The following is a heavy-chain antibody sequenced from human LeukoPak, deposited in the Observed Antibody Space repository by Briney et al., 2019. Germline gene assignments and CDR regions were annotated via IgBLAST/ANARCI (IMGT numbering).Heavy chain of an antibody. Sequence: GGSLRLSCAASGFTFSSYSMNWVRQAPGKGLEWVSYISSSSSTIYYADSVKGRFTISRDNAKNSLYLQMNSLRAEDTAVYYCARGKRTHSSGWYDRGSYFDYWGQGTLVTVSS. V-gene: IGHV3-48*01. CDR3: ARGKRTHSSGWYDRGSYFDY. D-gene: IGHD6-19*01. J-gene: IGHJ4*02. CDR2: ISSSSSTI. CDR1: GFTFSSYS.